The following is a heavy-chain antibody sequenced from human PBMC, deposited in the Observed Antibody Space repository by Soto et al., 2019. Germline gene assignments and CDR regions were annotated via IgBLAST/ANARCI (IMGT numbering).Heavy chain of an antibody. CDR3: ARNGTYGSSLSPYSGMDV. J-gene: IGHJ6*02. D-gene: IGHD3-10*01. CDR2: IVPMLGTP. V-gene: IGHV1-69*13. CDR1: GGTFANFI. Sequence: SVKVSCKASGGTFANFIMNWVRQAPGQGREWMGGIVPMLGTPTYAEKFKGRVTISATGSTSTAYMELTSLRSEDTAIYYCARNGTYGSSLSPYSGMDVWGQGXTVTVYS.